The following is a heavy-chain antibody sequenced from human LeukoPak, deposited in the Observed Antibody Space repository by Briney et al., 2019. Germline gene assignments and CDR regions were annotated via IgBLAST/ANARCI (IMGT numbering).Heavy chain of an antibody. CDR2: INPNSGGT. V-gene: IGHV1-2*02. CDR3: ARERGPGYSGSSRWFDP. Sequence: GASVKVSCKASGYTFTGYYMHWVRQAPGQGLEWMGWINPNSGGTNYAQKFQGRVTMTRDTSISTAYMELSRLRSDDTAVYYCARERGPGYSGSSRWFDPLGPGNPGHRLL. D-gene: IGHD5-12*01. CDR1: GYTFTGYY. J-gene: IGHJ5*02.